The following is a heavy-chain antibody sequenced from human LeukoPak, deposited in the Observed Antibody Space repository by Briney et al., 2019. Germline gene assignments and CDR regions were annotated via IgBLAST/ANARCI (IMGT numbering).Heavy chain of an antibody. D-gene: IGHD3-22*01. CDR2: ISGSGGST. CDR1: GFTFSNYA. Sequence: GGSLRLSCIASGFTFSNYAMSWVRQAPGKGLEWVSAISGSGGSTYYADSVKGRFTISKDISKNTLYVQMNSLRAEDTAVYYCATGSGYYYDHWGQGTLVTVSS. J-gene: IGHJ4*02. V-gene: IGHV3-23*01. CDR3: ATGSGYYYDH.